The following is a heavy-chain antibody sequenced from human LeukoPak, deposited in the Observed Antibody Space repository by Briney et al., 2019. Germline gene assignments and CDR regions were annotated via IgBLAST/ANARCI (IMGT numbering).Heavy chain of an antibody. D-gene: IGHD3-22*01. Sequence: GGSLRLSCAASGFTFSSYSMNWVRQAPGKRLEWVSSISTSSSYIYYADSVKGRFTISRDNAKNSLYLQMNSLRAEDTAVYYCARGAPYTYDSSGYYESDYWGQGTLVTVSS. CDR3: ARGAPYTYDSSGYYESDY. J-gene: IGHJ4*02. V-gene: IGHV3-21*01. CDR2: ISTSSSYI. CDR1: GFTFSSYS.